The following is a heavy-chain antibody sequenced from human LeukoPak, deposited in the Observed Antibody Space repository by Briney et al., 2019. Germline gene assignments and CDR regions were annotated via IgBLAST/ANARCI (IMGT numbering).Heavy chain of an antibody. D-gene: IGHD4-11*01. CDR1: GFTFSSSA. Sequence: GGSLRLSCAASGFTFSSSAMNWVRQAPGKGLEWVSSINNVGSHIYYAGSVRGRFTISRDNAKNLLYLQMDSLRAEDTAVYYCARDPTQYLRYGYFDYWGQGTLVTVSS. V-gene: IGHV3-21*01. CDR3: ARDPTQYLRYGYFDY. J-gene: IGHJ4*02. CDR2: INNVGSHI.